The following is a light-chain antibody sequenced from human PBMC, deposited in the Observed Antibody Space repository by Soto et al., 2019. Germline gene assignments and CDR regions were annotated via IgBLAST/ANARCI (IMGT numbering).Light chain of an antibody. V-gene: IGKV3-20*01. Sequence: EIVLTQSPATLSLSPGETATLSCRTSHSLDSFFAWYQQRPGQAPRLLIYDTSSRATGIPDRFSGSGSGTDFTLTISRLEPADFAVYYCQQYGSSPWTFGQGTKVEVK. CDR2: DTS. J-gene: IGKJ1*01. CDR3: QQYGSSPWT. CDR1: HSLDSF.